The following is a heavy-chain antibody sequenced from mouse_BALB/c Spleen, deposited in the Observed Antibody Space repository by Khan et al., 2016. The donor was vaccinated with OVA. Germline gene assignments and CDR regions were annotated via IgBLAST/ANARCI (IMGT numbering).Heavy chain of an antibody. Sequence: VQLQESGAELAKPGASVKMSCKASGYTFTCYWMHWVKQRPGQGLEWIGYINPSTGYTEYNQKFKDKATLTTDKSSSTAYMQLSSLTSEDSAVYYCAASILFYYSMDYWGQGTSVTVSS. D-gene: IGHD6-1*01. V-gene: IGHV1-7*01. CDR1: GYTFTCYW. CDR2: INPSTGYT. CDR3: AASILFYYSMDY. J-gene: IGHJ4*01.